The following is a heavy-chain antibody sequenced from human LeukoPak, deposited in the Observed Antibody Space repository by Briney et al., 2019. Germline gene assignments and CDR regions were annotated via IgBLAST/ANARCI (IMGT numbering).Heavy chain of an antibody. J-gene: IGHJ4*02. D-gene: IGHD2-21*02. V-gene: IGHV3-15*01. CDR2: IKSKTDGGTT. CDR3: TTEVQIVVVTAIDY. Sequence: GGSLRLSCAASGFTFSNAWMSWVRQAPGKGLEWVGRIKSKTDGGTTDYAAPVKGRFTISRDDSKNTLYLQMNSLKTEDTAVYYCTTEVQIVVVTAIDYWGQGTLVTVSS. CDR1: GFTFSNAW.